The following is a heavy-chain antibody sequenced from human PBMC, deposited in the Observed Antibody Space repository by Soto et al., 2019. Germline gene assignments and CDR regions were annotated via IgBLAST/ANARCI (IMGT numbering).Heavy chain of an antibody. CDR3: ASSLLGTSPNY. J-gene: IGHJ4*02. Sequence: ASVEVSCKASGYTFTSYAMQWVRQAPGQRLEWMGWINAGNGNTKYSQKFQGRVTITRDTSASTPYMELSSLRSEDTAVYYCASSLLGTSPNYWGQGTLVTVSS. V-gene: IGHV1-3*01. D-gene: IGHD7-27*01. CDR1: GYTFTSYA. CDR2: INAGNGNT.